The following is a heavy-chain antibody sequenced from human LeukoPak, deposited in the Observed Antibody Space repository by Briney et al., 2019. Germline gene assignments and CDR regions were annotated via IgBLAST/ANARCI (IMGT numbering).Heavy chain of an antibody. CDR3: GRHWGAAAGDHYGMDV. Sequence: SETLSLTCTVSGGSISNSSYYWGWIRQPPGKGLEWIGSIYRNGDTYYNPSLKSRVTISVDTSRNEFSLKLSSVTAADTAVYYCGRHWGAAAGDHYGMDVWGQGTTVTVSS. V-gene: IGHV4-39*01. CDR2: IYRNGDT. CDR1: GGSISNSSYY. D-gene: IGHD6-13*01. J-gene: IGHJ6*02.